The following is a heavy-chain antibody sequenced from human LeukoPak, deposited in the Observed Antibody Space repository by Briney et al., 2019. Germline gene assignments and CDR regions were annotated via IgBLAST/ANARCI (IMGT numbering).Heavy chain of an antibody. CDR3: ARGAHYNWSHFDY. V-gene: IGHV4-34*01. CDR1: GGSFSGYY. D-gene: IGHD1-20*01. J-gene: IGHJ4*02. CDR2: INHSGST. Sequence: SETLSLTCAVYGGSFSGYYWSWIRQPPGKGLEWIGEINHSGSTNYNPSLKSRVTISVDTSKNQFSLELSSVTAADTAVYYCARGAHYNWSHFDYWGQGTLVTVSS.